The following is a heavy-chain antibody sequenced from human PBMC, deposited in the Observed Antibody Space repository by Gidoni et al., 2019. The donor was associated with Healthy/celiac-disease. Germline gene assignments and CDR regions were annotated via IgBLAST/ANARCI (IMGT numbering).Heavy chain of an antibody. J-gene: IGHJ6*02. D-gene: IGHD5-18*01. Sequence: QVQLQESGPGLVKPSETLSLTCTVPGGSISSYYWSWIRQPPGKGLEWIGYIYYSGSTNYNPSLKSRVTISVDTSKNQFSLKLSSVTAADTAVYYCARYVGYSNYYYYGMDVWGQGTTVTVSS. CDR1: GGSISSYY. CDR3: ARYVGYSNYYYYGMDV. V-gene: IGHV4-59*01. CDR2: IYYSGST.